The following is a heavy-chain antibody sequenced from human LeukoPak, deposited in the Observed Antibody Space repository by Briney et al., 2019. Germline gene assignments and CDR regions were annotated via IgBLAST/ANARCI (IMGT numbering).Heavy chain of an antibody. J-gene: IGHJ5*02. D-gene: IGHD2-2*01. CDR1: GYTFSTYG. CDR2: ISAYNGNT. V-gene: IGHV1-18*01. CDR3: ARTQVVPAPGDP. Sequence: ASVKVSCKASGYTFSTYGISWVRQAPRQGLEWMGWISAYNGNTNYAQKLQGRVTMTTDTSTSTAYMELRSLRSDDTAVYYCARTQVVPAPGDPWGQGTLVTVSS.